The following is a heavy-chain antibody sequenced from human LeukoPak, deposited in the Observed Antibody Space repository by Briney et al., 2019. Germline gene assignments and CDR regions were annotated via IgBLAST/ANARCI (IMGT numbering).Heavy chain of an antibody. V-gene: IGHV1-69*04. CDR3: ARDARISYSYYYYMDV. J-gene: IGHJ6*03. CDR1: GGIFSSYA. CDR2: IIPILGVT. Sequence: ASVKVSCKASGGIFSSYAISWVRQAPGQGLEWMGRIIPILGVTKYAQRFQGRVTFTADKSTSIVYMELGSLRSEDTAVYYCARDARISYSYYYYMDVWGKGTTVTVSS. D-gene: IGHD2-15*01.